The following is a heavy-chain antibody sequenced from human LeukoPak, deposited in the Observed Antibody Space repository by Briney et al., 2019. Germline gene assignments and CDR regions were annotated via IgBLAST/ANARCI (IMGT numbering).Heavy chain of an antibody. CDR3: ARGRSYGDYPDYFDY. Sequence: SVNVSCKASGGTFSSYAISWVRQAPGQGLEWMGRIIPIFGAANYAQKFQGRATITTDESTSTAYMELSSLRSEDTGVYYCARGRSYGDYPDYFDYWGQGTLVTVSS. CDR2: IIPIFGAA. V-gene: IGHV1-69*05. D-gene: IGHD4-17*01. CDR1: GGTFSSYA. J-gene: IGHJ4*02.